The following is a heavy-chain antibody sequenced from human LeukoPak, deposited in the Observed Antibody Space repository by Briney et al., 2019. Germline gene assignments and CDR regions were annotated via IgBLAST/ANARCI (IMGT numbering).Heavy chain of an antibody. Sequence: PGGSLRLSCAASGFTFSSYSMNWVRQAPGKGLEWVSSISSSSSYIYYADSVKGRFTISRDNAKNSLYLQMNSLRAEDTAVYYCARDGGTDYYDSSGTSDYWGQGTLVTVSS. CDR3: ARDGGTDYYDSSGTSDY. CDR1: GFTFSSYS. CDR2: ISSSSSYI. J-gene: IGHJ4*02. V-gene: IGHV3-21*01. D-gene: IGHD3-22*01.